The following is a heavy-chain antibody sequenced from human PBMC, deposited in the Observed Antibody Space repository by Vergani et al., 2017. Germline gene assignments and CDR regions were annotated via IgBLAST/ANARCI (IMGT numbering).Heavy chain of an antibody. J-gene: IGHJ5*02. Sequence: QVQLVQSGAEVKKPGSSVKVSCKASGGTFSSYTISWVRQAPGQGLGWVGRFIPILGIANYAPKFQGRVTITADKSTSTAYMELSSLRSEDTAVYYCARNGGYCNSTSCYRWFDPWGQGTLVTVSS. CDR2: FIPILGIA. CDR3: ARNGGYCNSTSCYRWFDP. D-gene: IGHD2-2*03. CDR1: GGTFSSYT. V-gene: IGHV1-69*02.